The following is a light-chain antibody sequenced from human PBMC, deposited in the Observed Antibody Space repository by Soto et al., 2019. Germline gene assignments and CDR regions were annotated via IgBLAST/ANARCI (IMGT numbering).Light chain of an antibody. CDR1: QSISPY. CDR2: VAS. J-gene: IGKJ1*01. CDR3: QQSHSSPLA. Sequence: DIQMTQSPSSLSASVGDRVTITCRASQSISPYLSWYQEKPGTPPRLLIYVASSLESGVPSRFSGRASGTDFTLTISSLQPEDFATYYCQQSHSSPLAFGQGTKVEI. V-gene: IGKV1-39*01.